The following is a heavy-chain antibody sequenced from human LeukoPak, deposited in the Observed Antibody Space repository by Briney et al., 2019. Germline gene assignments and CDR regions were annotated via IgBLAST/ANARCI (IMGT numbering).Heavy chain of an antibody. CDR3: AKILYGEAYFQH. CDR1: GFTFSDYY. J-gene: IGHJ1*01. V-gene: IGHV3-11*01. D-gene: IGHD4-17*01. CDR2: ISSSGSTI. Sequence: GGPLRLSCAASGFTFSDYYMSWIRQAPGKGLEWVSYISSSGSTIYYADSVKGRFTISRDNAKNSLYLQMNSLRAEDTAVYYCAKILYGEAYFQHWGQGTLVTVSS.